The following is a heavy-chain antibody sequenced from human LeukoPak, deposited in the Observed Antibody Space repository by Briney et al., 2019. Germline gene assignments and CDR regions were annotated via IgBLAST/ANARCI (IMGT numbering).Heavy chain of an antibody. J-gene: IGHJ4*02. V-gene: IGHV3-23*01. CDR2: ISGGGENT. CDR1: GFSFYYYA. CDR3: TTSWPKVREGDQ. Sequence: PGGSLRLSCAASGFSFYYYAMRWVRQAPGKGLEWLSEISGGGENTNYADSVKGRFTISRDNSKDTLFLHMSSLRVEDTAVYYCTTSWPKVREGDQWGQGTLVTVSS. D-gene: IGHD3-16*01.